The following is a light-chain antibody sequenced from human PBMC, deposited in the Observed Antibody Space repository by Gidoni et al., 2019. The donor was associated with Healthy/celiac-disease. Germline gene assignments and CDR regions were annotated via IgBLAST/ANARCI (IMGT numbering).Light chain of an antibody. J-gene: IGLJ2*01. V-gene: IGLV3-19*01. Sequence: SSELTQDPAVSEALGQTVRITGQGDSLRSYYASWYQQKPGQAPVLVIYGKNNRPSGIPDRFSGSSSGNTASLTITGAQAEDEADYYCNSRDSSGNHVVFGGGTKLTVL. CDR3: NSRDSSGNHVV. CDR2: GKN. CDR1: SLRSYY.